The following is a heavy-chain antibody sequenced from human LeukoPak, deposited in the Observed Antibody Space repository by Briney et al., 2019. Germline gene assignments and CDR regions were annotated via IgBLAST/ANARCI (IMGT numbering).Heavy chain of an antibody. CDR2: ISHSGRT. CDR1: GFTFSSYA. CDR3: ARGHVMVTIIENYYYGMDV. Sequence: GSLRLSCAASGFTFSSYAMSWVRQAPGKGLEWIGEISHSGRTNYSPSLKSRVTISLDTSKNQFSLKLSSVTAADTAVYYCARGHVMVTIIENYYYGMDVWGQGTTVTVSS. J-gene: IGHJ6*02. D-gene: IGHD2-21*02. V-gene: IGHV4-34*01.